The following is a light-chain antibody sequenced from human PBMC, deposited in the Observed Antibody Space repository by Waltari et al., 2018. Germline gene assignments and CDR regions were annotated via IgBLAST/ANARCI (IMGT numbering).Light chain of an antibody. CDR3: QSYDNSLNSV. CDR1: SPTIGAAYD. Sequence: QSGLTQPPSVSGAPGQSVTISCPGSSPTIGAAYDVHWYQLLPGTAPKVLIYGNTNRPSGVPDRFSGSKSGTSASLAITGLQAEDEADYYCQSYDNSLNSVFGGGTKLTVL. J-gene: IGLJ2*01. V-gene: IGLV1-40*01. CDR2: GNT.